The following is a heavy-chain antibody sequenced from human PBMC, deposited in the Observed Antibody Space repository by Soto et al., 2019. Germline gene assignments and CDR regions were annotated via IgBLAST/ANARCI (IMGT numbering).Heavy chain of an antibody. D-gene: IGHD2-15*01. CDR1: GGTFISYA. V-gene: IGHV1-69*12. CDR2: NITICGTA. CDR3: ARTPVGPYGMDV. Sequence: QVQLVQSGAEVKKPGSSVKVSCKASGGTFISYAISWVRQAPGQGLEWMGGNITICGTANYEQKFQGRDTITADESTSTAYMELSSLRSEDTAVYYWARTPVGPYGMDVWGQGTTVTVSS. J-gene: IGHJ6*02.